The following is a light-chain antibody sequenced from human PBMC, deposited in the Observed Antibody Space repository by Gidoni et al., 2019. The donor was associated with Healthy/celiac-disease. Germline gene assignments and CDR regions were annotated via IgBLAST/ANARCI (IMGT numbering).Light chain of an antibody. CDR1: SSDVGSYNL. CDR2: DDS. V-gene: IGLV2-23*01. Sequence: QSALTPPASVSGSPGQSITISCTGTSSDVGSYNLVSWYQQHPGKAPKLMLYDDSKRPSGVSTRFSGSKSGNTASLTISGLQAEDEGDYYCCSYAGSSTYVFGTGTKVTVL. J-gene: IGLJ1*01. CDR3: CSYAGSSTYV.